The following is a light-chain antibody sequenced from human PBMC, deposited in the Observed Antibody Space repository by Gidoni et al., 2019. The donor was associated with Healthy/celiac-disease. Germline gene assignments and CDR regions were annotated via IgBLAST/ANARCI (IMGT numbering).Light chain of an antibody. V-gene: IGKV2-28*01. CDR2: LGS. J-gene: IGKJ1*01. CDR3: MQALQTPPT. Sequence: DIVMTQTPLSLPVTPGEPASISCRSSPSLLHSNGYNYLDWYLQKPGQSPQLLIYLGSNRASGVPDRFSGSGSGTDFTLKISRVEAEDVGVYYCMQALQTPPTFXXXTKVEIK. CDR1: PSLLHSNGYNY.